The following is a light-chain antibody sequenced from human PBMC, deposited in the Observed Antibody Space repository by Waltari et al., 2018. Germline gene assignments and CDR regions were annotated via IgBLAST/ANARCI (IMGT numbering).Light chain of an antibody. J-gene: IGLJ2*01. CDR1: KLGEKY. Sequence: YELTQPPSVSVSPGQTASITCSGDKLGEKYVCWYQQKPGQSPLRVIYEDTRRPSGGPERFSGSNSGNTATLTISGTQAVDEADYYCQAWDPFVVFGGGTKLTVL. CDR3: QAWDPFVV. CDR2: EDT. V-gene: IGLV3-1*01.